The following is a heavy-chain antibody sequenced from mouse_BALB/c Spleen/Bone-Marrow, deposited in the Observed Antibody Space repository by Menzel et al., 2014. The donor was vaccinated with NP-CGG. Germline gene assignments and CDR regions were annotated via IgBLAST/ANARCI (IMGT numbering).Heavy chain of an antibody. V-gene: IGHV1-14*01. CDR3: ARDGNCGFAY. D-gene: IGHD2-3*01. Sequence: EVQLQQSGPELVKPGASVKMSCKAFGYTFTSYVMHWVKQKPGQGLEWIGYINPYNDGTKYNEKFKGKATLTSDKSSSAAYMDLSRLTSEDSAVYYGARDGNCGFAYWGQGTLVTVSA. CDR2: INPYNDGT. CDR1: GYTFTSYV. J-gene: IGHJ3*01.